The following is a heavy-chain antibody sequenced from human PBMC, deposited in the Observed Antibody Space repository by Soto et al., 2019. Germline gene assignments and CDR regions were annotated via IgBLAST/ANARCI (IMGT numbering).Heavy chain of an antibody. CDR3: VSQRTTVPTQAYFDY. D-gene: IGHD4-17*01. J-gene: IGHJ4*02. CDR2: VYYRGRS. CDR1: GGSVTNSSYY. Sequence: PSETRSITCTVYGGSVTNSSYYWGWIRQSPGKGLEWIGSVYYRGRSYSKSSVKSRVTISVDTSKNRFSLSLNSVTASDTAVYFCVSQRTTVPTQAYFDYWGPGALVTVST. V-gene: IGHV4-39*01.